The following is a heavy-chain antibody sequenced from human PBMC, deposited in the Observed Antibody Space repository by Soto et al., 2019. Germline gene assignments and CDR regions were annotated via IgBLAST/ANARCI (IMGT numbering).Heavy chain of an antibody. CDR1: GFSISDYG. Sequence: GGSLRLSCAASGFSISDYGMEWVRQAPGKGLEWVALISYDGSNTYYADSVKGRFTISRDNSKDTLFLQMTGLRREDTAVYYCAKGDGHRLSLGMDLWGQGTRVTVSS. V-gene: IGHV3-30*18. J-gene: IGHJ6*02. CDR2: ISYDGSNT. CDR3: AKGDGHRLSLGMDL. D-gene: IGHD1-26*01.